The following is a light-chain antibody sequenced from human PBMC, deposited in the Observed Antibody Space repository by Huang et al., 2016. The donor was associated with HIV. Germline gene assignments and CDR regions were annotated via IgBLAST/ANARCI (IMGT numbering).Light chain of an antibody. J-gene: IGKJ4*01. CDR1: QSVRDQ. V-gene: IGKV3-15*01. CDR3: QQYESWPPLT. Sequence: EIVMTQSPDTLSVSPGGRATLSCRASQSVRDQLAWYQQKPGQAPRSLLHATSTRATGVPARFSGSGSGTEFTLTISSLQSEDCGVYYCQQYESWPPLTFGGGTKVEIK. CDR2: ATS.